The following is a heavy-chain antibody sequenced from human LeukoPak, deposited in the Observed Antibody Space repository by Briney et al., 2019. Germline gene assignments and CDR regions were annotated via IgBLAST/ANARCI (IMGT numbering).Heavy chain of an antibody. Sequence: PSETLSLTCTVSVGSISSYYWTWIRQPAGEGLEWIGRIFTSGSTNYNPSLKSRATMSVDTSKNEFSLRLTSVTAADTAVYYCARESGVNAGSYGYWGQGTLVTVSS. D-gene: IGHD1-26*01. V-gene: IGHV4-4*07. CDR2: IFTSGST. CDR3: ARESGVNAGSYGY. J-gene: IGHJ4*02. CDR1: VGSISSYY.